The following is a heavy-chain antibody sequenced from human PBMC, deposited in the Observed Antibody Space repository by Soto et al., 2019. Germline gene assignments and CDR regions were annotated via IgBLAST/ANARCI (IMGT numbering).Heavy chain of an antibody. D-gene: IGHD3-22*01. Sequence: ASVKVSCKASGYTFTSYAMHWVRHAPGQRLEWMGWINAGNGNTKYSQKFQGRVTITRDTSASTAYMELSSLRSEDTAVYYCARSSDPSAFDIWGQGTMVTVSS. CDR2: INAGNGNT. J-gene: IGHJ3*02. CDR1: GYTFTSYA. V-gene: IGHV1-3*01. CDR3: ARSSDPSAFDI.